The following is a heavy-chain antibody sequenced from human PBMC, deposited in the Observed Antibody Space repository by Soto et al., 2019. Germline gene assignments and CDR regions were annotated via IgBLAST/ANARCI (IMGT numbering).Heavy chain of an antibody. J-gene: IGHJ4*02. CDR2: ISSSSSTI. D-gene: IGHD6-13*01. Sequence: EVQLVGSGGGLIQPGGSLRLSCAASGFTFSSYSMNWVRQVPGKGLEWVSYISSSSSTIYYADSVKGRFTISRDNAKNSLYLQMNSLRDEDTAVYYCARDKAAAPYGLFDYWGQGTLVTVSS. CDR3: ARDKAAAPYGLFDY. V-gene: IGHV3-48*02. CDR1: GFTFSSYS.